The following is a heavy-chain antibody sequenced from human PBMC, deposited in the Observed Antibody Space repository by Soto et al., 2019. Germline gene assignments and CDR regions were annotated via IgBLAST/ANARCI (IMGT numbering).Heavy chain of an antibody. CDR3: ATDGNSGSLGLFDY. Sequence: GGSLRLSYAASGFTFTSSAMSWVRQAPGKGLDWVSAVSAGGGSTYYADSVKGRFTISRDNSKNTLNLQMDSLRAEDTAVYYCATDGNSGSLGLFDYWGQGTLVTAPQ. CDR2: VSAGGGST. V-gene: IGHV3-23*01. CDR1: GFTFTSSA. J-gene: IGHJ4*02. D-gene: IGHD1-26*01.